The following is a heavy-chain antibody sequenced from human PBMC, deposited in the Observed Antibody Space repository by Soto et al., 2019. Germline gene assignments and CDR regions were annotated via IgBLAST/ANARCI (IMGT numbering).Heavy chain of an antibody. J-gene: IGHJ4*02. V-gene: IGHV2-5*02. CDR2: VYWDDDK. CDR1: EFSLSTSGVS. CDR3: ALSTYYPPPFDY. D-gene: IGHD3-22*01. Sequence: QITLKESGPTLVKPTQTLTLTCTFSEFSLSTSGVSVGWIRQPPGKALEWLALVYWDDDKRYSPSLRSRLTITTDTSKNPVVVTMTNMDPVDTATYYCALSTYYPPPFDYWDQGTLVTVSS.